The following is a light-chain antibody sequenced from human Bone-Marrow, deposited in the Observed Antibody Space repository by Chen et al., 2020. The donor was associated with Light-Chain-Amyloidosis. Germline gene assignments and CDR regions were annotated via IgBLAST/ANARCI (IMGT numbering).Light chain of an antibody. Sequence: SYVLTQPSSVPVAQVQTDTIACGGNYIGSTSVHWYQQTPGQAPLLVVDDDSDRPSGIPERLSGSNSGNTATLTISRVEAGDEADYYCQVWDRSSDRPVFGGGTKLTVL. CDR3: QVWDRSSDRPV. CDR1: YIGSTS. CDR2: DDS. V-gene: IGLV3-21*02. J-gene: IGLJ3*02.